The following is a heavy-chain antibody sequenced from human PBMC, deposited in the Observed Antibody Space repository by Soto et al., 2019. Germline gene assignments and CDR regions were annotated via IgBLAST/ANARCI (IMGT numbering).Heavy chain of an antibody. CDR1: GGSFSGYY. CDR2: INHSGST. CDR3: ARGRKWFDP. Sequence: PSETLSLTCAVYGGSFSGYYWSWIRQPPGKGLEWIGEINHSGSTNYNPSLKSRVTISVDTSKNQFSLKLSSVTAADTAVYYCARGRKWFDPWGQGPLGTVSS. V-gene: IGHV4-34*01. J-gene: IGHJ5*02.